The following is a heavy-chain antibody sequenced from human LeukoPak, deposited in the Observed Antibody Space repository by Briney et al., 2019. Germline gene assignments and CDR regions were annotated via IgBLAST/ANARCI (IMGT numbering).Heavy chain of an antibody. CDR1: GGSLSSHY. Sequence: PSEPLSLTCTVSGGSLSSHYWSWNRQPPGKGLEWVGDVYYSGSTNHNPSLKSRVTISVDTSKNQFSLKLSSVTAADTAVHYCARVGRILYWGNYFDHWGQGTLVTVSS. V-gene: IGHV4-59*11. J-gene: IGHJ4*02. CDR2: VYYSGST. D-gene: IGHD2-15*01. CDR3: ARVGRILYWGNYFDH.